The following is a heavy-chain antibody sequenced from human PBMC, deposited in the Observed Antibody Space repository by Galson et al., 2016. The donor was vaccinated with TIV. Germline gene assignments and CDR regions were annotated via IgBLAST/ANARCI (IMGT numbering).Heavy chain of an antibody. CDR2: MNPHSGST. D-gene: IGHD4-17*01. V-gene: IGHV1-8*01. J-gene: IGHJ6*02. CDR1: GYSFLSFD. Sequence: SVKVSCKASGYSFLSFDINWVRQAAGQGLEWMGWMNPHSGSTVSAQKFQGRVTMTRNLSISTAYMELSSLTSEDTAIYDCARPSYGSAYYGLDVWGQGTTVTVSS. CDR3: ARPSYGSAYYGLDV.